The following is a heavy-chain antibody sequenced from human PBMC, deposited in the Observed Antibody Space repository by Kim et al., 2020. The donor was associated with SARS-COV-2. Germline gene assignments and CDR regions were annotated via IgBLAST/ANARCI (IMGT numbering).Heavy chain of an antibody. J-gene: IGHJ4*02. CDR2: IKSKTDGGTT. CDR1: GFTFSNAW. Sequence: GGSLRLSCAASGFTFSNAWMSWVRQAPGKGLEWVGRIKSKTDGGTTDYAAPVKGRFTISRDDSKNTLYLQMNSLKTEDTAVYYCTTGAVVVVVAGGEGDGAQYYFDYWGQGTLVTVSS. D-gene: IGHD2-15*01. V-gene: IGHV3-15*01. CDR3: TTGAVVVVVAGGEGDGAQYYFDY.